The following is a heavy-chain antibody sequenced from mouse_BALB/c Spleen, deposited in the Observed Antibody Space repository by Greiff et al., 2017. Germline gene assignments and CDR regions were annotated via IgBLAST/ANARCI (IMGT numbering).Heavy chain of an antibody. Sequence: EVQVVESGGGLVKPGGSLKLSCAASGFAFSSYDMSWVRQTPEKRLEWVAYISSGGGSTYYPDTVKGRFTISRDNAKNTLYLQMSSLKSEDTAMYYCAREYYGSSYPFAYWGQGTLVTVSA. CDR2: ISSGGGST. V-gene: IGHV5-12-1*01. CDR3: AREYYGSSYPFAY. J-gene: IGHJ3*01. D-gene: IGHD1-1*01. CDR1: GFAFSSYD.